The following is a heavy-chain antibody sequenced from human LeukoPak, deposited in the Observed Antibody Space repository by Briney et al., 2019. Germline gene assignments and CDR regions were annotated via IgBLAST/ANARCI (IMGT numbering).Heavy chain of an antibody. CDR2: IYYSGST. V-gene: IGHV4-61*01. CDR1: GASISSGSYS. Sequence: SETLSLTCTVSGASISSGSYSWTWIRQPPGKGLEWIGYIYYSGSTNYNPSLKSRVTISVDTSKNQFSLKLTSVTAADTAVYYCARTWLYPYYFDYWGQGTLVTVSS. CDR3: ARTWLYPYYFDY. D-gene: IGHD3-16*02. J-gene: IGHJ4*02.